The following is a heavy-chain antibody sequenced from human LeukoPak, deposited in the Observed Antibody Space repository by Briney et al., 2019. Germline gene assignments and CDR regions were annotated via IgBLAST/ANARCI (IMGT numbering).Heavy chain of an antibody. J-gene: IGHJ6*02. V-gene: IGHV1-8*01. CDR3: ASRWNQMAADPCSSGGSCYRRYYYYGMDV. CDR2: MNPNSGNT. Sequence: GASVKVSCKASGYTFTSYDINWVRQATGQGLEGMGWMNPNSGNTGYAQKFQGRVTMPRNTSISTADMELSSLRSEDTAVYYCASRWNQMAADPCSSGGSCYRRYYYYGMDVWGQGTTVTVSS. D-gene: IGHD2-15*01. CDR1: GYTFTSYD.